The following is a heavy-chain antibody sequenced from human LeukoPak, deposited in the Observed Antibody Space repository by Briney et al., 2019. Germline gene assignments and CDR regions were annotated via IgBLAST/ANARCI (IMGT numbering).Heavy chain of an antibody. V-gene: IGHV4-59*01. Sequence: SETLSLTCTVSGGSMSSSYWSWIRQPPGKGLEWIGYIYYSGSTNYNPSLKSRVTISVDTSKNQFSLKLSSVTAADTAVYYCARVNYYGSGALDYWGQGTLVTVSS. D-gene: IGHD3-10*01. CDR2: IYYSGST. CDR3: ARVNYYGSGALDY. J-gene: IGHJ4*02. CDR1: GGSMSSSY.